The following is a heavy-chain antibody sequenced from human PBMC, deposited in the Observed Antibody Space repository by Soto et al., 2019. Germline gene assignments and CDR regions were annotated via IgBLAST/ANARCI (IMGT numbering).Heavy chain of an antibody. D-gene: IGHD2-2*01. CDR2: ISYDGSNK. V-gene: IGHV3-30*18. CDR1: GFTFSSYG. CDR3: AKVMPGRAAILDY. J-gene: IGHJ4*02. Sequence: GGSLRLSCAASGFTFSSYGMHWVRQAPGKGLEWVAVISYDGSNKYYADSVKGRFTISRDNSKNTLYLQMNSLRAEDTAVYYCAKVMPGRAAILDYWGQGTLVTVS.